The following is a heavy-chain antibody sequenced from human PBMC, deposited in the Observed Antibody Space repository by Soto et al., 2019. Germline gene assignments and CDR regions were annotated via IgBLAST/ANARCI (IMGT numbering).Heavy chain of an antibody. J-gene: IGHJ6*02. D-gene: IGHD3-10*01. Sequence: QVQLVESGGGVVQPGRSLRLSCAASGFTFSSYGMHWVRQAPGKGLEWVAVISYDGRNKYYAVSVKGRFTISRDNSKNTLYLRMNSLRAEDTAVYYCAKDFASGGMDVWGQGTTVTVSS. CDR2: ISYDGRNK. V-gene: IGHV3-30*18. CDR1: GFTFSSYG. CDR3: AKDFASGGMDV.